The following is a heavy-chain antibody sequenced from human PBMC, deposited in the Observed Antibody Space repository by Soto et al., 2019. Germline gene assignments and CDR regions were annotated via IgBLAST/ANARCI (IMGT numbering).Heavy chain of an antibody. CDR1: GFTFSSYG. V-gene: IGHV3-30*18. Sequence: GGSLRLSCAASGFTFSSYGMHWVRQAPGKGLEWVAVTSYDGSNKYYADSVKGRFTISRDNSKNTLYLQMNSLTPEDTAVYYCAKGMNGGRLSYFDYRGQGTRVTVSS. J-gene: IGHJ4*02. CDR2: TSYDGSNK. D-gene: IGHD2-15*01. CDR3: AKGMNGGRLSYFDY.